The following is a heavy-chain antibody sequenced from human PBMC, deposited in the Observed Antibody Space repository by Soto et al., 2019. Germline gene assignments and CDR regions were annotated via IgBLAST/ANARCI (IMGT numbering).Heavy chain of an antibody. Sequence: GASVKVSCKASGYTFTGYGFDWVRQAPGGGLEWMGWISAYDGSTNYAEKVQGRVTLTTDTSTSTAFMELRSLKSDDTAVYYCARGSRGFGELFFDDYWGQGTPVTAPQ. J-gene: IGHJ4*02. D-gene: IGHD3-10*01. V-gene: IGHV1-18*01. CDR3: ARGSRGFGELFFDDY. CDR1: GYTFTGYG. CDR2: ISAYDGST.